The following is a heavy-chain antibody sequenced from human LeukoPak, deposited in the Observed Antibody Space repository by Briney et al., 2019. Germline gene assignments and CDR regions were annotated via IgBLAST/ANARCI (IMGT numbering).Heavy chain of an antibody. D-gene: IGHD3-22*01. CDR3: ARTGNKYYYDSSGYRFDY. CDR1: GGSISSYY. CDR2: IYTSGST. Sequence: SETLSLTCTVSGGSISSYYWSWIRQPAGKGLEWIGRIYTSGSTNYNPSLKSRVTMSVDTSKNQFSLKLSSVTAADPAVYYCARTGNKYYYDSSGYRFDYWGQGTLVTVSS. V-gene: IGHV4-4*07. J-gene: IGHJ4*02.